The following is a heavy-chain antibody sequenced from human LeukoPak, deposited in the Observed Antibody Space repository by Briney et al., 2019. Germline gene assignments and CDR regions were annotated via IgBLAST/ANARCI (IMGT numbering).Heavy chain of an antibody. CDR3: ARAGFGVYEGS. J-gene: IGHJ5*02. D-gene: IGHD5/OR15-5a*01. V-gene: IGHV3-64*01. CDR2: ITSDGERT. CDR1: GFTFSTYD. Sequence: PGGSLRLSCAASGFTFSTYDMHWVRQAPGTGLEYVSAITSDGERTYYANSVKDRLIISRDNSKNTLYLQMGSLRGEDMAVYYCARAGFGVYEGSWDQGALVTVSS.